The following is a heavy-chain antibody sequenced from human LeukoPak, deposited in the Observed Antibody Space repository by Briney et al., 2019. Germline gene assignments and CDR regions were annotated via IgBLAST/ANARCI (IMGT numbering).Heavy chain of an antibody. CDR3: AKGGGELGSGSLDY. D-gene: IGHD3-10*01. J-gene: IGHJ4*02. CDR1: GFTFSSYW. Sequence: GGSLRLSCAASGFTFSSYWMSWVRQAPGKGLEWVANIKQDGSEKYYVDSVKGRFTISRDNSKNTLYLQMKSLTTEDTAVYYCAKGGGELGSGSLDYWGQGTLVTVSS. CDR2: IKQDGSEK. V-gene: IGHV3-7*01.